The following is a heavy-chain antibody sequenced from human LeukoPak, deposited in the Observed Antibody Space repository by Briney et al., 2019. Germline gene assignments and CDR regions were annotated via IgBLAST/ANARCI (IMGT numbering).Heavy chain of an antibody. V-gene: IGHV4-34*01. CDR1: GFPFSNYA. D-gene: IGHD5-24*01. J-gene: IGHJ2*01. Sequence: GSLRLSCAASGFPFSNYAMSWVRQPPGKGLEWIGEINHSGSTNYNPSLKSRVTISVDTSKNQFSLKLSSVTAADTAVYYCARRSSKRFNWYFDLWGRGTLVTVSS. CDR3: ARRSSKRFNWYFDL. CDR2: INHSGST.